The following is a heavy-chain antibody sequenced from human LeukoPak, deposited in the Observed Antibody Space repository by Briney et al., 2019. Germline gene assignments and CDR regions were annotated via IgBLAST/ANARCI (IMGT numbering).Heavy chain of an antibody. CDR1: GFTFSSYG. CDR2: ISYDGSNN. J-gene: IGHJ4*02. D-gene: IGHD2-2*01. Sequence: GRSLRLSCAASGFTFSSYGMHWVRQPPGKGLEWVAVISYDGSNNYYADSVKGRFTISRDNSKNTLYLQMNSLRAEDTAVYYCAKQRASSTSGLDYWGQGTLVTVSS. CDR3: AKQRASSTSGLDY. V-gene: IGHV3-30*18.